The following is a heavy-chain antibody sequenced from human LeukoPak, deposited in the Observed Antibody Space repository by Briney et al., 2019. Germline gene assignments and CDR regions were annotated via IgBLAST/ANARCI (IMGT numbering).Heavy chain of an antibody. CDR1: GYIFTSYW. J-gene: IGHJ4*02. V-gene: IGHV5-10-1*01. Sequence: GASLQISCKGSGYIFTSYWISWVRQLPGKGLEWMGRIDPSDSYTNYSPSFQGHVTISADKSISTAYLQWSSLKASDTAMYYCAKGGAAATDYWGQGTLVTVSS. CDR2: IDPSDSYT. CDR3: AKGGAAATDY. D-gene: IGHD6-13*01.